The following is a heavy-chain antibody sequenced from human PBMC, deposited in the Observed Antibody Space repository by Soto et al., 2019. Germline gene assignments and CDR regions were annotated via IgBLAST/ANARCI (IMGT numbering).Heavy chain of an antibody. Sequence: QVHLVQSGAEVKKPGSSVKVSCKASGGTFSSYTITWVRQAPGQGLEWMGRIIPSLGRANYAQKFQGRVTITADKSTSTAYMELSSLRSEDTAVYYCARLGVNSGYDLWGQGTLVTVSS. V-gene: IGHV1-69*02. CDR3: ARLGVNSGYDL. CDR2: IIPSLGRA. CDR1: GGTFSSYT. D-gene: IGHD5-12*01. J-gene: IGHJ5*02.